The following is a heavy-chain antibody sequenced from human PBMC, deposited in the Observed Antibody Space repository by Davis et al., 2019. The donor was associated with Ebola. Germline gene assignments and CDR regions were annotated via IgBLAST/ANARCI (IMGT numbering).Heavy chain of an antibody. CDR3: ASRASGWYGWEMDV. CDR1: GGSFSGYY. Sequence: SETLSLTCAVYGGSFSGYYWSWIRQHPGKGLEWIGYIYYSGSTNYNPSLKSRVTISVDTSKNQFSLKLSSVTAADTAVYYCASRASGWYGWEMDVWGQGTTVTVSS. V-gene: IGHV4-59*01. J-gene: IGHJ6*02. CDR2: IYYSGST. D-gene: IGHD6-19*01.